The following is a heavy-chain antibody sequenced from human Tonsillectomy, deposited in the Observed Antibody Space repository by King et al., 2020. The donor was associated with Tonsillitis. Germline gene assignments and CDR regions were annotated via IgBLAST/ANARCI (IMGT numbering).Heavy chain of an antibody. J-gene: IGHJ4*02. V-gene: IGHV3-20*04. CDR3: AGEGDYYDSGQFDY. CDR2: IHWNGVSA. Sequence: VQLVESGGGVVRPGGSLRLSCAASGFTFDDYAMSWVRQAPGKGLEWVSGIHWNGVSAGYADSVKGRFTISRDNAKNSLYLQMNSLTAEDTALYYCAGEGDYYDSGQFDYWGQGTLVTVSS. CDR1: GFTFDDYA. D-gene: IGHD3-10*01.